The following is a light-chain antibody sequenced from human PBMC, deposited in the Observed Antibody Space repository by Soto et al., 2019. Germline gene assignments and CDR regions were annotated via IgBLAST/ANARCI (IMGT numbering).Light chain of an antibody. CDR3: CSYVGSSTSYV. CDR1: SGDVGNYNL. Sequence: SVLTQPASVSGSPGQSFTISCTGTSGDVGNYNLVSWYQQHPGKAPKLMIYGVNKWPSGVSNRFSGSKSGNTASLTISGLQAEDEADYYCCSYVGSSTSYVFGTGTKVTVL. CDR2: GVN. J-gene: IGLJ1*01. V-gene: IGLV2-23*02.